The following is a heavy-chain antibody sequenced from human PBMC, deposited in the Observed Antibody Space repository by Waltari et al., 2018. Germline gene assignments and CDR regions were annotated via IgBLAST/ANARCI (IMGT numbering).Heavy chain of an antibody. Sequence: RLSCAASGFTFSSYEMNWVRQAPGKGLEWVSYISSNGSTIYYADSVKGRFTISRDNAKNSLYLQMNSLRAEDTAVYYCAMRGGYDYNYFDYWGQGTLVTVSS. J-gene: IGHJ4*02. CDR1: GFTFSSYE. V-gene: IGHV3-48*03. CDR2: ISSNGSTI. D-gene: IGHD5-12*01. CDR3: AMRGGYDYNYFDY.